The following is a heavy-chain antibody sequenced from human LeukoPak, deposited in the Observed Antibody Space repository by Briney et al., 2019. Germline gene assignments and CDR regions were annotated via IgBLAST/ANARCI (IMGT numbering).Heavy chain of an antibody. CDR3: ARDSGNYLDAFDI. CDR1: GFTFSRHS. D-gene: IGHD1-7*01. Sequence: PGGSLRLSCAASGFTFSRHSINWVRQAPGKGPEWVSSISSSSSYIYYADSVKGRFTISRDNAKNSLYLQMNSLRAEDTAVYYCARDSGNYLDAFDIWGQGTMVTVSS. CDR2: ISSSSSYI. J-gene: IGHJ3*02. V-gene: IGHV3-21*01.